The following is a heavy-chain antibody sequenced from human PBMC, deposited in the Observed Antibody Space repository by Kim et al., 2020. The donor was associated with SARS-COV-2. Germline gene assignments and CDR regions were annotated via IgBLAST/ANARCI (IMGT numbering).Heavy chain of an antibody. J-gene: IGHJ5*02. CDR2: ISGSGGST. CDR3: AKETSEASTYYYGSGSSPRPNNWFDP. D-gene: IGHD3-10*01. CDR1: GFTFSSYA. Sequence: GGSLRLSCAASGFTFSSYAMSWVRQAPGKGLEWVSAISGSGGSTYYADSVKGRFTISRDNSKNTLYLQMNSLRAEDTAVYYCAKETSEASTYYYGSGSSPRPNNWFDPWGQGTLVTVSS. V-gene: IGHV3-23*01.